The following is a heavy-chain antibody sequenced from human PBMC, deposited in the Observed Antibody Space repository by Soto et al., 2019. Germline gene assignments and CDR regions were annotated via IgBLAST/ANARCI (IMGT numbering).Heavy chain of an antibody. CDR3: ARGPDTAMVTADY. Sequence: EVQLVESGGGLVKPWGSLRLSCAASGFTFSSYSMNWVRQAPGKGLEWVSSISSSSSYIYYADSVKGRFTISRDNAKNSLYLQMNSLRAEDTAVYYCARGPDTAMVTADYWGQGTLVTVSS. V-gene: IGHV3-21*01. CDR1: GFTFSSYS. J-gene: IGHJ4*02. CDR2: ISSSSSYI. D-gene: IGHD5-18*01.